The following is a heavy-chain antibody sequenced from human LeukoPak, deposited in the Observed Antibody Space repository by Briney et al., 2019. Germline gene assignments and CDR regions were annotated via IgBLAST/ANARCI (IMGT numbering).Heavy chain of an antibody. V-gene: IGHV3-11*06. CDR3: ARDRGLAAAGTVY. CDR2: ISSSSSYI. CDR1: GFTFSDYY. Sequence: SGGSLRLSCAASGFTFSDYYMSWIRQAPGKGLEWVSSISSSSSYIYYADLVKGRFTISRDNAKNSLYLQMNSLRAEDTAVYYCARDRGLAAAGTVYWGQGTLVTVSS. J-gene: IGHJ4*02. D-gene: IGHD6-13*01.